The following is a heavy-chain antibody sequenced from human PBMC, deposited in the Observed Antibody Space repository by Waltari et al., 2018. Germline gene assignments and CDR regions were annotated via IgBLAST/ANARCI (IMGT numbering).Heavy chain of an antibody. D-gene: IGHD3-3*01. J-gene: IGHJ5*02. CDR1: GASFSSYY. CDR2: IRHPGNP. CDR3: TRGGNYDFWSHSPFVDP. V-gene: IGHV4-34*01. Sequence: QVQLQQWGAGLLKPSETLSLTCSVSGASFSSYYWGWVRHVPGKGLEWIGQIRHPGNPNYNPSLQSRVAISIDTSRNQFSLRVFSVTAADTGLYFCTRGGNYDFWSHSPFVDPWGQGTQVSVSS.